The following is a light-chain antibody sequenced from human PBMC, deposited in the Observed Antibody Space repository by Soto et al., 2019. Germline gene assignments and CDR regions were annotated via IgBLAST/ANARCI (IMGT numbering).Light chain of an antibody. J-gene: IGLJ3*02. Sequence: QSALTQPASVSGSPGQSITISCTGTNSDVGGYNYVSWYQQYPGKAPKLMIYEVSNRPSGVSNRFSGSKSGNSASLTISGLQAEDEADYYCSSYTSSTTRLVFGGGTKVTVL. CDR1: NSDVGGYNY. V-gene: IGLV2-14*01. CDR2: EVS. CDR3: SSYTSSTTRLV.